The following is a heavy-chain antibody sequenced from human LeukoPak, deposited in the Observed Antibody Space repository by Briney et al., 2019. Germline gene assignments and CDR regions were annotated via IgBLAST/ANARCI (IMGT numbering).Heavy chain of an antibody. CDR3: ARVPRVGHDNLFDP. J-gene: IGHJ5*02. CDR2: IHSSSSLT. CDR1: GFTFSSHS. D-gene: IGHD1-26*01. Sequence: GGFLRLSCAASGFTFSSHSMNWVRQAPGKGLEWISYIHSSSSLTQYTDSVKGRFTISRDNARNSLFLEMNSLRDEDTAVYYCARVPRVGHDNLFDPWGQGTLVIVSS. V-gene: IGHV3-48*02.